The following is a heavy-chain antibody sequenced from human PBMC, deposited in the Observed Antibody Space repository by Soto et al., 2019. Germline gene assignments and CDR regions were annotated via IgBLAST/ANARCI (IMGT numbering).Heavy chain of an antibody. V-gene: IGHV1-18*01. D-gene: IGHD5-12*01. CDR3: ARALVYSGYAGMDV. CDR1: GYTFTIYG. CDR2: ISPDNGNT. Sequence: QVQLVQSGGEVKKPGASVKVSCKASGYTFTIYGINWVRQAPGQGLEWMGWISPDNGNTNYAQKLQGRVTMTTDTSTSTAYMELRSLRSDDTAVYYCARALVYSGYAGMDVWGQGPTVTVSS. J-gene: IGHJ6*02.